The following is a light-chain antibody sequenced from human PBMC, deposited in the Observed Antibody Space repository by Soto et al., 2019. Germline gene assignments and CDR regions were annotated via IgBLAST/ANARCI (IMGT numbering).Light chain of an antibody. Sequence: EIVMTQSPATVPVSPGERVTLSCRASQSVSIDLAWYQQKPGQAPRLLIYGASTRATDIPPSFTGSGSGTEFTLTISSLQSEDIAVYYCQQYNKWPQTFGQGTKVDFK. CDR3: QQYNKWPQT. CDR1: QSVSID. CDR2: GAS. J-gene: IGKJ1*01. V-gene: IGKV3-15*01.